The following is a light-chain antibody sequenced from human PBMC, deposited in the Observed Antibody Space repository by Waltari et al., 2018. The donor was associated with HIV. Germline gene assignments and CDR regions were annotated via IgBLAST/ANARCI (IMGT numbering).Light chain of an antibody. CDR1: QVISDY. J-gene: IGKJ4*01. V-gene: IGKV1-39*01. CDR2: AAT. CDR3: QQSYTMPLT. Sequence: DIQMTQSPSSLSASVGDTITITCRASQVISDYLNWYQQKPGRAPKLLIYAATNLQRGVASRFSATRSGTDFTLTIDRLQPEDLATYYCQQSYTMPLTFGGGT.